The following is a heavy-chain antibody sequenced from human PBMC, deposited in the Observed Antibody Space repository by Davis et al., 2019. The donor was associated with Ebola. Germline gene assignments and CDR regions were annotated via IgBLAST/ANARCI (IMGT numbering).Heavy chain of an antibody. D-gene: IGHD4-11*01. CDR1: GFTVSSNY. CDR2: IYSGGST. V-gene: IGHV3-66*01. CDR3: ARDRFDYSNYYYYGMDV. J-gene: IGHJ6*02. Sequence: PGGSLRLSCAASGFTVSSNYMSWVRQAPGKGLEWVSVIYSGGSTYYADSVKGRFTISRDNSKNTLYLQMNSLRAEDTAVYYRARDRFDYSNYYYYGMDVWGQGTTVTVSS.